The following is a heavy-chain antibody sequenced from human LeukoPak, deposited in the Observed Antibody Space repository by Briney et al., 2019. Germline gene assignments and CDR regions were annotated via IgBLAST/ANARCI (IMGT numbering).Heavy chain of an antibody. CDR1: GFTFSDYY. J-gene: IGHJ4*02. CDR2: ISSSGSTI. V-gene: IGHV3-11*01. CDR3: ASWPKTPHSSSWYWDY. Sequence: GGSLRLSCAASGFTFSDYYMSWIRQAPGKGLEWVSYISSSGSTIYYADSVKGRFTISRDNAKNSLYLQMNSLRAEDTAVYYCASWPKTPHSSSWYWDYWGQGTLVTVSS. D-gene: IGHD6-13*01.